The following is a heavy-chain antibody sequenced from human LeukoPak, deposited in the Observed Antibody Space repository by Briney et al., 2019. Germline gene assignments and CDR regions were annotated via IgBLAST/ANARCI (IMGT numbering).Heavy chain of an antibody. CDR3: AKDDGRYCSGGSCYRAHFDY. V-gene: IGHV3-23*01. CDR1: GFTFSSYA. Sequence: GRSLRLSCAASGFTFSSYAMSWVRQAPGKGLEWVSAISGSGGSTYYADSVKGRFTISRDNSKNTLYLQMNSLRAEDTAVYYCAKDDGRYCSGGSCYRAHFDYWGQGTLVTVSS. CDR2: ISGSGGST. J-gene: IGHJ4*02. D-gene: IGHD2-15*01.